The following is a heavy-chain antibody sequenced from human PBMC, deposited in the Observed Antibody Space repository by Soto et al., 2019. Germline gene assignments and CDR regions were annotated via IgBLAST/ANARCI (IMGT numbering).Heavy chain of an antibody. CDR2: SSASGRSR. CDR3: AKDGNWLDVYFDV. V-gene: IGHV3-23*01. J-gene: IGHJ4*02. D-gene: IGHD6-19*01. CDR1: GIEFSNYA. Sequence: PGGSLRLSCVASGIEFSNYAMSWVRQAPGKGLEWVSISSASGRSRYHADSVKGRFTISRDNSKDTLYLHMTNLRAEDTAVYYCAKDGNWLDVYFDVWGQGTPVTVSS.